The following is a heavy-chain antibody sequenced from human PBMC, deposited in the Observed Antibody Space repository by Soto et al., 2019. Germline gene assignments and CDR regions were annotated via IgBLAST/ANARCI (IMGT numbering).Heavy chain of an antibody. CDR1: GGSFSGYY. CDR2: INHSGST. J-gene: IGHJ4*02. D-gene: IGHD4-17*01. Sequence: QVQLQQWGAGLLKPSETLSLTCAVYGGSFSGYYWSWIRQPPGKGLEWIGDINHSGSTNYNPSLKSRATVSVDSSKNQFSLQLSSVTAADTAVYFCARAYGGNFFDYWGQGTLVTVSS. CDR3: ARAYGGNFFDY. V-gene: IGHV4-34*01.